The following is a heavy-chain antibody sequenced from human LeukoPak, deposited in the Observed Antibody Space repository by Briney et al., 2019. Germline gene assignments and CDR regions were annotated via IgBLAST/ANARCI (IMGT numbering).Heavy chain of an antibody. D-gene: IGHD6-13*01. J-gene: IGHJ5*02. Sequence: PGGSLRLSCAASGFTFSSYAMSWVRQAPGKGLDWVSGISGSGGSTYYADSVKGRFTISRDNSKNTLYVQMNSLRAEDTAVYYCAKAYSSSWYEGWFNPWGQGTLVTVSS. CDR3: AKAYSSSWYEGWFNP. CDR1: GFTFSSYA. CDR2: ISGSGGST. V-gene: IGHV3-23*01.